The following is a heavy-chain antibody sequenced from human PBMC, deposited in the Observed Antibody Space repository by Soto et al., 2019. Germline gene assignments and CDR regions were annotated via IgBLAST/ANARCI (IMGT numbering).Heavy chain of an antibody. CDR2: INPNSGGT. V-gene: IGHV1-2*02. J-gene: IGHJ6*02. Sequence: ASVKGSCKASGYTFTGYYMRWVRQAPGQGLEWMGWINPNSGGTNYAQKFQGRVTMTRDTSISTAYMELSRLRSDDTAVYYCVRVLEATRYYDMLARGQGTTV. CDR3: VRVLEATRYYDMLA. CDR1: GYTFTGYY.